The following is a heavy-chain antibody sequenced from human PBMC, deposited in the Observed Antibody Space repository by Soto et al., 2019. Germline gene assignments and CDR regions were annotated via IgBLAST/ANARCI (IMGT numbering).Heavy chain of an antibody. J-gene: IGHJ4*02. D-gene: IGHD3-22*01. CDR2: IYYSGST. CDR3: ARGRRRYYDSSGYYYETRPFDY. V-gene: IGHV4-31*03. Sequence: PSETLSLTCTVSGGSISSGGYYWSWIRQHPGKGLEWIGYIYYSGSTYYNPSLKSRVTISVDTSKNQFSLKLSSVTAADTAVYYCARGRRRYYDSSGYYYETRPFDYWGQGTLVTVS. CDR1: GGSISSGGYY.